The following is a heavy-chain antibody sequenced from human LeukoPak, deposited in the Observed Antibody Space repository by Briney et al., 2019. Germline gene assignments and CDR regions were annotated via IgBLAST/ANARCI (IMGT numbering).Heavy chain of an antibody. CDR2: LSYSGST. CDR3: ARGRVPNY. D-gene: IGHD3-10*01. Sequence: SATLSLTCTPSGDSISNYHWSRIRKPPGKGLEWIGYLSYSGSTNSNPSLYSRVTISIDMSKNQYSLRLSSVTAADTAVYYCARGRVPNYWGQGTLVTVSS. J-gene: IGHJ4*02. CDR1: GDSISNYH. V-gene: IGHV4-59*01.